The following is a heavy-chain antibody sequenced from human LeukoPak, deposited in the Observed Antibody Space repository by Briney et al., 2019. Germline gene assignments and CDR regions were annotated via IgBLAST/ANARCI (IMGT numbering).Heavy chain of an antibody. V-gene: IGHV3-21*01. CDR2: ISSSSSYI. CDR3: ASSSSWYLGSWFDP. D-gene: IGHD6-13*01. CDR1: GFTFSSYS. Sequence: GGSLRLSCAASGFTFSSYSMNWVCQAPGKGLEWVSSISSSSSYIYYADSVKGRFTISRDNAKNSLYLQMNSLRAEDTAVYYCASSSSWYLGSWFDPWGQGTLVTVSP. J-gene: IGHJ5*02.